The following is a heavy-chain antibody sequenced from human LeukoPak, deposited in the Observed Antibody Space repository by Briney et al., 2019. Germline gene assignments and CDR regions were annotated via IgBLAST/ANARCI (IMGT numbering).Heavy chain of an antibody. Sequence: PSETLSLTCTVSGGSISSSSYYWGWIRQPPGKGLEWIGSIYYSGSTYYNPSLKSRVTISVDTSKNQFSLKLSSVTAADTAVYYCARDGGEQWLITRYFYGMDVWGQGTTVTVSS. D-gene: IGHD6-19*01. V-gene: IGHV4-39*02. J-gene: IGHJ6*02. CDR1: GGSISSSSYY. CDR3: ARDGGEQWLITRYFYGMDV. CDR2: IYYSGST.